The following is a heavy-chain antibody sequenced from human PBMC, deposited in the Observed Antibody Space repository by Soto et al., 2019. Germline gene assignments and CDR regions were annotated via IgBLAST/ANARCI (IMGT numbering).Heavy chain of an antibody. CDR2: IYYSGST. CDR1: GGSISSGGYY. CDR3: ARVGRADWFDP. J-gene: IGHJ5*02. D-gene: IGHD2-15*01. Sequence: QVQLQESGPGLVKPSQTLSLTCTVSGGSISSGGYYWSWIRQHPGKGLEWIGYIYYSGSTYYNQSLEGRVNMSVDTSKNQFSLKLSSVTAADTAVYYCARVGRADWFDPGGQGTLVTVSS. V-gene: IGHV4-31*03.